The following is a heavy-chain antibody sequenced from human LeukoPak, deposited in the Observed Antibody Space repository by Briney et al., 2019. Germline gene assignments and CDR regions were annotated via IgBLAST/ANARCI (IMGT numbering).Heavy chain of an antibody. CDR3: ARGGISIFGVVIYMDV. J-gene: IGHJ6*03. V-gene: IGHV3-20*04. CDR2: INWNGGST. CDR1: GGSFSGYS. Sequence: ETLSLTCAVYGGSFSGYSWTWIRQPPGKGLEWVSGINWNGGSTGYADSVKGRFTISRDNAKNSLSLQMNSLRVEDTALYYCARGGISIFGVVIYMDVWGKGTTVTVSS. D-gene: IGHD3-3*01.